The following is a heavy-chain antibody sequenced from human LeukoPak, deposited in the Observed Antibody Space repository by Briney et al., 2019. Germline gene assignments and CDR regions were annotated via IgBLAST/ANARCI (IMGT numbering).Heavy chain of an antibody. D-gene: IGHD6-19*01. CDR3: ARDPTNTSGRYAYFDF. V-gene: IGHV1-18*01. CDR2: VSCFNGDT. CDR1: GYTFNHPG. Sequence: ASLKVSCKASGYTFNHPGISWGRQAPGQRLEWMGWVSCFNGDTHYAQKFQGRVTMTRDTSTTTAYMELRSLRSDDTALYYCARDPTNTSGRYAYFDFWGQGTLVTVSS. J-gene: IGHJ4*02.